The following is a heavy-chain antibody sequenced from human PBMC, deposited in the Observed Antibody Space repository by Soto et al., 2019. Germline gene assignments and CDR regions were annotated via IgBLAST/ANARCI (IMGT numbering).Heavy chain of an antibody. Sequence: GGSLRLSCAVSGFTFRSSPMSWVRRAPGKGLEWVSAISGSGGSTYYADSVKGRFTISRDNSKNTLYLQMSSLRAEDTAVYYCAKDRKTSGYSYGYFDYWGQGTLVTVSS. V-gene: IGHV3-23*01. CDR2: ISGSGGST. CDR1: GFTFRSSP. J-gene: IGHJ4*02. CDR3: AKDRKTSGYSYGYFDY. D-gene: IGHD5-18*01.